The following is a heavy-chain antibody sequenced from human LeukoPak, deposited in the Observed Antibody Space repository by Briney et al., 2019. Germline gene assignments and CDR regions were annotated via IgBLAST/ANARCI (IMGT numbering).Heavy chain of an antibody. V-gene: IGHV3-74*01. CDR2: INSHGSIT. J-gene: IGHJ4*02. CDR3: ARDVWSYYDSSGHPPKDY. D-gene: IGHD3-22*01. CDR1: GFTFSNYW. Sequence: GGSLRLSCAASGFTFSNYWMHWVRQAPGKGLVWVSRINSHGSITTYADSVKGRFTISRDNAKNTLYLEMNSLRAEDTAVYYCARDVWSYYDSSGHPPKDYWGQGTLVTVSS.